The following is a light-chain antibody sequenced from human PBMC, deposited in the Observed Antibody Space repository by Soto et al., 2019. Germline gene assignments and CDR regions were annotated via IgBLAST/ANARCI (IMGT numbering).Light chain of an antibody. CDR3: QHLNNYPPFT. CDR1: QDIKTY. V-gene: IGKV1-9*01. J-gene: IGKJ3*01. CDR2: GTF. Sequence: IQLTQSPSSRSASVGDRVSITCRASQDIKTYLAWYQQKRGEAPKLLISGTFTLQSGVPSRFNGSGSGTDFTLTISRLQPEDFATYYCQHLNNYPPFTFGPGTKVD.